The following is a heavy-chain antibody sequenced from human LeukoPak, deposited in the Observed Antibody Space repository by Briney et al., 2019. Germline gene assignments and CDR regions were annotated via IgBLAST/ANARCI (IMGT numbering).Heavy chain of an antibody. J-gene: IGHJ3*02. CDR2: ISAYNGNT. CDR3: ARDLVGYYYDSSGYGSAFDI. D-gene: IGHD3-22*01. V-gene: IGHV1-18*04. Sequence: ASVKVSCKASGYTFTGYYMHWVRQAPGQGLEWMGWISAYNGNTNYAQKLQGRVTMTTDTSTSTAYMELRGLRSDDTAVYYCARDLVGYYYDSSGYGSAFDIWGQGTMVTVSS. CDR1: GYTFTGYY.